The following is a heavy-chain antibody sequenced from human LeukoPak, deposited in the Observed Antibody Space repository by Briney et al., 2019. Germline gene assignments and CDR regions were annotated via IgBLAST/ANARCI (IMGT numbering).Heavy chain of an antibody. V-gene: IGHV4-59*01. CDR1: GGSISSYY. D-gene: IGHD5-18*01. J-gene: IGHJ4*02. CDR3: ARYGYSYVFDY. Sequence: SETLSLTCTVSGGSISSYYWSWIRQPPGKGLEWIGYIYYSGSTNYNPSLKSRVTISVDTSKNQFSLKLSSVTAADTAVYYCARYGYSYVFDYWGQGTLVTVSS. CDR2: IYYSGST.